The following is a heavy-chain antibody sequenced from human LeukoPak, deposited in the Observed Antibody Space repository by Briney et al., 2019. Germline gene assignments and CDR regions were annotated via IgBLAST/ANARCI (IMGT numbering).Heavy chain of an antibody. CDR1: GDSISSYY. J-gene: IGHJ5*02. Sequence: SETLSLTCTVSGDSISSYYWSWIRQPPGKGLEWIGYIYYSGSTNYNPSLKSRVTISVDTSKNRFSLKLSSVTAADTAVYYCARDYSQLGRFDPWGQGTLVTVSS. D-gene: IGHD6-6*01. CDR2: IYYSGST. V-gene: IGHV4-59*01. CDR3: ARDYSQLGRFDP.